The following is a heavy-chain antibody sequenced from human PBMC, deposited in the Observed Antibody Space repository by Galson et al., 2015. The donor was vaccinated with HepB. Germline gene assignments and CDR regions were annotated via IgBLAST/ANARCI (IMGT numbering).Heavy chain of an antibody. CDR2: IDTGDGNT. Sequence: VKVSCKASGYTFTSYVIHWVRQAPGQRLEWMGWIDTGDGNTKYSQKFQGRVTITRDTSANTAYMELSNLRSGDTAVYYCARGGKMMVAATIDYWGQGTLVTVSS. V-gene: IGHV1-3*04. CDR3: ARGGKMMVAATIDY. CDR1: GYTFTSYV. J-gene: IGHJ4*02. D-gene: IGHD2-15*01.